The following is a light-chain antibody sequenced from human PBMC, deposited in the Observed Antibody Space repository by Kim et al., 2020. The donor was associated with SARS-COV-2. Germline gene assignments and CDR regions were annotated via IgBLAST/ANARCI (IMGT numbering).Light chain of an antibody. V-gene: IGKV3-20*01. Sequence: EIVLTQSPGTLSLSPGERATLSCRASQSVSSSYLAWYQQKPGQAPRLLIYGASSRATGIPDRFSGSGSGTDFTLTISRLEPEDFAVYYCQQYGSSPKTCGQGTELEI. J-gene: IGKJ2*01. CDR2: GAS. CDR3: QQYGSSPKT. CDR1: QSVSSSY.